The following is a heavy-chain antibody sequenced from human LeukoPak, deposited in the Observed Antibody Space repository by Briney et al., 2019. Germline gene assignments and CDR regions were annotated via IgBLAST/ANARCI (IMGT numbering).Heavy chain of an antibody. J-gene: IGHJ6*02. CDR2: IYPGDSDT. Sequence: GESLKISCKGSGYSFTSYWIGWVRQMAGKGLEWMGIIYPGDSDTRYSPSFQGQVTISADKSISTAYLQWSSLKASDTAMYYCARHQGYYYYYYGMDVWGQGTTVTVSS. CDR3: ARHQGYYYYYYGMDV. CDR1: GYSFTSYW. V-gene: IGHV5-51*01.